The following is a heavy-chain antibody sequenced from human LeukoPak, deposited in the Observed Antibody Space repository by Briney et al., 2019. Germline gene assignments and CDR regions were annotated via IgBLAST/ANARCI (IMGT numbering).Heavy chain of an antibody. V-gene: IGHV3-7*01. CDR2: VKQDGSEK. D-gene: IGHD3-10*01. CDR3: ARESLGMVEYYFDY. J-gene: IGHJ4*02. Sequence: GGSLRLSCAASGSTFSSYWMSWVRQAPGKGLEWVANVKQDGSEKYYVDSAKGRFTISRDNAKNSLYPQMNSLRAEDTAVYYCARESLGMVEYYFDYWGQGTLVTASS. CDR1: GSTFSSYW.